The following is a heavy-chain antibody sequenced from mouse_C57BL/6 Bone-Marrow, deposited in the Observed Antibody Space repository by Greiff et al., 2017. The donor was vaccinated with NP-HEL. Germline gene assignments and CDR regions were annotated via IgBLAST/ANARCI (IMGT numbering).Heavy chain of an antibody. J-gene: IGHJ2*01. Sequence: EVKLVESGPELVKPGASVKISCKASGYTFTDYYMNWVQQSHGKSLEWIGDINPNNGGTSYNQKFKGKATLTVDKSSSTAYMELRSLTSEDSAVYYGARWGGGLYYFDYWGQGTTLTVSS. CDR1: GYTFTDYY. CDR2: INPNNGGT. D-gene: IGHD3-1*01. CDR3: ARWGGGLYYFDY. V-gene: IGHV1-26*01.